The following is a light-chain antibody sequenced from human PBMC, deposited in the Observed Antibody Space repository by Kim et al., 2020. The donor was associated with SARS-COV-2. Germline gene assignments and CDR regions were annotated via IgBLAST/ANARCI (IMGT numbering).Light chain of an antibody. V-gene: IGLV4-69*01. CDR3: QTWGTGIQV. CDR2: LNSDGSH. J-gene: IGLJ2*01. CDR1: SGHSSYA. Sequence: QLVLTQSPSASASLGASVKLTCTLSSGHSSYAIAWHQQQPEKGPRYLMKLNSDGSHSKGDGIPDRFSGSCSGAERYLTISSLQSEDEADYYCQTWGTGIQVFGGGTQLSFL.